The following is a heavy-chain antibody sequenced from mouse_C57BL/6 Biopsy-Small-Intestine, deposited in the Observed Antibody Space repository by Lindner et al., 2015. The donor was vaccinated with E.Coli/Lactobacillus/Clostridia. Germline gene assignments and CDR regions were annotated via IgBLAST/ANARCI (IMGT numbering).Heavy chain of an antibody. V-gene: IGHV1-80*01. Sequence: VQLQESGAELVKPGASVKISCKASGYAFSNYWMNWVKQRPGKGLEWIGQIYPGDGDTNYNGKFKGKATLTADKSSSTAYMQLSSLTSEDSAVYFCARNAYYSNRGYYAMDYWGQGTSVTVSS. CDR1: GYAFSNYW. J-gene: IGHJ4*01. CDR3: ARNAYYSNRGYYAMDY. CDR2: IYPGDGDT. D-gene: IGHD2-5*01.